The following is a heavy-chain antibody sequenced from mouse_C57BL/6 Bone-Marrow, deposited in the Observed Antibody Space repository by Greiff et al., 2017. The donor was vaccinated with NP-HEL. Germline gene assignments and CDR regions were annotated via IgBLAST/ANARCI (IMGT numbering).Heavy chain of an antibody. CDR1: GYTFTSYT. D-gene: IGHD3-1*01. J-gene: IGHJ1*03. V-gene: IGHV1-4*01. Sequence: QVQLQQSGAELARPGASVKMSCKASGYTFTSYTMHWVKQRPGQGLEWIGYINPSSGYTKYNQKFKDKATLTADKSSSTAYMQLSSLTSEDSAVYYCARFRGRWYFDVWGTGTTVTGSS. CDR3: ARFRGRWYFDV. CDR2: INPSSGYT.